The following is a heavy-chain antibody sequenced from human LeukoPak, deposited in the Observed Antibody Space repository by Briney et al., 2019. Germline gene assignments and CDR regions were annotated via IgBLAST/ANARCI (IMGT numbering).Heavy chain of an antibody. V-gene: IGHV3-23*01. Sequence: GGSLRLSCAASGFTFSSYAMSWVRQAPGKGLEWVSAISGSGGSTYYADSVKGRFTISRDNSKNTLYLQMNSLRVEDTAVYSCARVLDQYSGWYYGEFDYWGQGTLVTVPS. CDR1: GFTFSSYA. D-gene: IGHD1-26*01. CDR3: ARVLDQYSGWYYGEFDY. CDR2: ISGSGGST. J-gene: IGHJ4*02.